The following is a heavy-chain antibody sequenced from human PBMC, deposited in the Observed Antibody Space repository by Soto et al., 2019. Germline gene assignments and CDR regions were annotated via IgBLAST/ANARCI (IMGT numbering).Heavy chain of an antibody. CDR2: IYPGDSDT. CDR3: ARHVKYSQIDY. D-gene: IGHD2-21*01. CDR1: GYSFANYW. J-gene: IGHJ4*02. V-gene: IGHV5-51*01. Sequence: EVQLVQSGAEVKKPGESLKISCKGSGYSFANYWVGWVRQMPGKGLECMGIIYPGDSDTRYSPSFQGQVIISADKSISPAYLQWSSLKASDTAMYYCARHVKYSQIDYWGQGTLVTVS.